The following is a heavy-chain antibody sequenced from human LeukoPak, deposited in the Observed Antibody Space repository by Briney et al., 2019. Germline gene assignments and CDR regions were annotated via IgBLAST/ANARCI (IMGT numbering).Heavy chain of an antibody. D-gene: IGHD2-2*01. Sequence: SETLSLTCTVSGGSFSSGGYYWSWIRQPPGKGLEWIGYIYHSGSTYYNPSLKSRVTLSVDRSKNQFSLKLSSVTAADTAVYYCARGVVPAEMDVWGKGTTVTVSS. V-gene: IGHV4-30-2*01. CDR1: GGSFSSGGYY. CDR2: IYHSGST. J-gene: IGHJ6*04. CDR3: ARGVVPAEMDV.